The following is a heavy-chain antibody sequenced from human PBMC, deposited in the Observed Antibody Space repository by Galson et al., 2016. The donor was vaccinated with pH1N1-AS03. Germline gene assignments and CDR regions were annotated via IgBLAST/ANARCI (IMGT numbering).Heavy chain of an antibody. J-gene: IGHJ4*02. CDR3: ARVGKYFDFWSGYSDFDY. CDR1: GYSISSGYY. V-gene: IGHV4-38-2*01. CDR2: IYPSGST. D-gene: IGHD3-3*01. Sequence: ETLSLTCAVSGYSISSGYYWGWIRQPPGKGLEWIGSIYPSGSTYYNPSLMSRVTISVDTSKNRFSLKVTAVTAADTAVYYCARVGKYFDFWSGYSDFDYWGQGTLVTVSS.